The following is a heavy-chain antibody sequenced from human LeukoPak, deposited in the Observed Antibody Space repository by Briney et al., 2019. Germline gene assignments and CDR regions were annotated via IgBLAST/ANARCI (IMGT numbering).Heavy chain of an antibody. D-gene: IGHD3-16*02. Sequence: ASVKVSCKASGYSFTSDDMNWVRRAPGKGREWRGWMNAKSGRTGYARDFQGRIPLTRKTSTSTANLDRGSRKSHATAGYSVARGVGPTYRHEWFDPWGQGTLVIVSS. V-gene: IGHV1-8*01. CDR1: GYSFTSDD. CDR2: MNAKSGRT. J-gene: IGHJ5*02. CDR3: ARGVGPTYRHEWFDP.